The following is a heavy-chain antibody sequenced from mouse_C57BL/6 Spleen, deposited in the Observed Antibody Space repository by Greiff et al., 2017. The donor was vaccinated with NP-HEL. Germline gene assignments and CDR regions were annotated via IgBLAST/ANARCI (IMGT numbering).Heavy chain of an antibody. CDR1: GYTFTSYW. V-gene: IGHV1-7*01. D-gene: IGHD1-1*01. CDR2: INPSSGYT. J-gene: IGHJ4*01. CDR3: ARSGGSSYGAMDY. Sequence: QVQLQQSGAELAKPGASVKLSCKASGYTFTSYWMHWVKKRPGQGLEWIGYINPSSGYTKYNQKFKDKAKLNADKSSSTAYMQLSSLTYEDSAVYYCARSGGSSYGAMDYWGQGTSVTVSS.